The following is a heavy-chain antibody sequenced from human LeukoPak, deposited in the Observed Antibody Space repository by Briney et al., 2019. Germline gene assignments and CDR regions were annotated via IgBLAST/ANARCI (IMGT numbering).Heavy chain of an antibody. D-gene: IGHD3-22*01. CDR1: GFIFSSYA. Sequence: GGSLRLSCAASGFIFSSYAMSWVRQAPGEGLEWVSAISCSGGSTYYADSVKGRFTISRDNSKNTLYLQMNSLRAEDTAIYYCAKGLLRGFDYWGQGTLVTVSS. CDR2: ISCSGGST. V-gene: IGHV3-23*01. CDR3: AKGLLRGFDY. J-gene: IGHJ4*02.